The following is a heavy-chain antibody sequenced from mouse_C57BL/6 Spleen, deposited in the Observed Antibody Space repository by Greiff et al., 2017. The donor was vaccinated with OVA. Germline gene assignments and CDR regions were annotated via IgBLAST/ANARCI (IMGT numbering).Heavy chain of an antibody. V-gene: IGHV1-15*01. CDR3: TGDLYYFDY. CDR1: GYTFTDYE. Sequence: VQLQESGAELVRPGASVTLSCKASGYTFTDYEMHWVKQTPVHGLEWIGAIDPETGGTAYNQKFKGKAILTADKSSSTAYMELRSLTSEDSAVYYCTGDLYYFDYWGQGTTLTVSS. J-gene: IGHJ2*01. CDR2: IDPETGGT.